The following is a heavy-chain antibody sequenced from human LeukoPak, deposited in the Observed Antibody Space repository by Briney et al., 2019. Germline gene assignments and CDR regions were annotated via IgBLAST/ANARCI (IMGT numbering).Heavy chain of an antibody. J-gene: IGHJ6*03. CDR3: AAFTGVDGYSSSWYLSYYYYMDV. CDR2: IYSGGST. D-gene: IGHD6-13*01. CDR1: GFTVSSNY. V-gene: IGHV3-53*01. Sequence: QTGGSLRLSCAASGFTVSSNYMSWVRQAPGKGLEWVSVIYSGGSTYYADSVKGRFTISRDNSKNTLYLQMNSLRAEDTAVYYCAAFTGVDGYSSSWYLSYYYYMDVWGKGTTVTVSS.